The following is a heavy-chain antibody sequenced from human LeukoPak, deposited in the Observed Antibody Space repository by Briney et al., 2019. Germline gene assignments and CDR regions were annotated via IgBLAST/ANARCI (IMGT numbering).Heavy chain of an antibody. V-gene: IGHV3-13*01. Sequence: GGSLRLSCAASGFTFSAYWMHWVRHATGKGLEWVSAIGTAGDTYYPGSVKGRFTISRENAKNSLYLQMNSLRAGDTAVYYCARARGPWRFDYWGQGTLVTVSS. D-gene: IGHD1-1*01. CDR3: ARARGPWRFDY. CDR1: GFTFSAYW. J-gene: IGHJ4*02. CDR2: IGTAGDT.